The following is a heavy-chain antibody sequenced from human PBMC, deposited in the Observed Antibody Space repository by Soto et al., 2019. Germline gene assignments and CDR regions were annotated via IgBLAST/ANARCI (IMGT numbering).Heavy chain of an antibody. J-gene: IGHJ4*02. CDR1: GFTFSNYA. D-gene: IGHD6-25*01. CDR3: ARAIGADFFDY. CDR2: ISDNGADT. V-gene: IGHV3-23*01. Sequence: GGSLRLSCIASGFTFSNYAMSWVRQAPGKGLEWVSTISDNGADTFIGDSMKDHFDISRDNSKNTVFLHLSTVRAEDTAIYYCARAIGADFFDYWGQGTPVTVSS.